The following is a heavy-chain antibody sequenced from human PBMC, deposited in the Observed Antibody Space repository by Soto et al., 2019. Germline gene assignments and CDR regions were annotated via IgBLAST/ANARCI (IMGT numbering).Heavy chain of an antibody. CDR3: AKDRASGSYHWFDP. J-gene: IGHJ5*02. Sequence: GGSLRLSCAASGFTFSSYGMHWVRQAPGKGLEWVAVISYDGSNKYYADSVKGRFTISRDNSKNTLYLQMNSLRAEDTAVYYCAKDRASGSYHWFDPWGQGTLVTVSS. V-gene: IGHV3-30*18. CDR2: ISYDGSNK. CDR1: GFTFSSYG. D-gene: IGHD1-26*01.